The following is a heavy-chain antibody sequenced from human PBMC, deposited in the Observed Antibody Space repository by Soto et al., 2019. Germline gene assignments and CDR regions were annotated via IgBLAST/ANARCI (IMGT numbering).Heavy chain of an antibody. CDR3: AKAESSGWYYSLDY. Sequence: VQLVEAGGGLVQPGKSLRLSCAASGFTFDDYAMHWVRQVPGKGLEWVSGLSWNSGTIDYADSVKGRFTISRDNAKNSLHLQMNCLKPEDTAFYYCAKAESSGWYYSLDYWGQGTLVTVSS. CDR2: LSWNSGTI. CDR1: GFTFDDYA. V-gene: IGHV3-9*01. J-gene: IGHJ4*02. D-gene: IGHD6-19*01.